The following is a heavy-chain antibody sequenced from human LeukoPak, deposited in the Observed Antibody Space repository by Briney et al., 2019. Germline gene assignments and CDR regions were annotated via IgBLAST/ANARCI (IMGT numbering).Heavy chain of an antibody. J-gene: IGHJ4*02. Sequence: PSETLSLTCAVSGDSISSYYWSWIRQPPGKGLEWIGYISNSGSTNYNPSLKRRVSISADTAKNQISLRLRSVAAADTAVYYCVRQIASAGTAGFDFWGQGALVTVSS. CDR1: GDSISSYY. CDR2: ISNSGST. CDR3: VRQIASAGTAGFDF. D-gene: IGHD6-13*01. V-gene: IGHV4-59*12.